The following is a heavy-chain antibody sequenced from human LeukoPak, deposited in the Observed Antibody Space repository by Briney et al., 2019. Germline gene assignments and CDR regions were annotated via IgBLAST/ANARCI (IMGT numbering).Heavy chain of an antibody. CDR2: ISWNSGSI. D-gene: IGHD6-19*01. CDR3: AKGSGWTSSDYFDY. J-gene: IGHJ4*02. V-gene: IGHV3-9*01. CDR1: GGSISSYY. Sequence: LSLTRTVSGGSISSYYWSWVRQAPGKGLEWVSGISWNSGSIGYADSVKGRFTISRDNAKNSLYLQMNSLRAEDTALYYCAKGSGWTSSDYFDYWGQGTLVTVSS.